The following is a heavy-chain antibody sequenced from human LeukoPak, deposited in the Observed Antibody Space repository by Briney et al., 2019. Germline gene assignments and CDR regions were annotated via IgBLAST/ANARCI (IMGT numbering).Heavy chain of an antibody. CDR1: GGSISSSSYY. CDR3: ARYFWSGYYYFDY. D-gene: IGHD3-3*01. J-gene: IGHJ4*02. V-gene: IGHV4-39*07. Sequence: PSETLSLTCTVSGGSISSSSYYWGWIRQPPGKGLEWIGSIYHSGTTSHDPSLKSRLTMSVDTSKNRFSLKLSSVTAADTGVYYCARYFWSGYYYFDYWGQGTLVTVSS. CDR2: IYHSGTT.